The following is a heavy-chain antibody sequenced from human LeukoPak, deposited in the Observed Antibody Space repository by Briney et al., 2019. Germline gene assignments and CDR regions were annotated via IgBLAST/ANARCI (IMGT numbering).Heavy chain of an antibody. D-gene: IGHD1-26*01. CDR1: GYTFSSYA. Sequence: GGSLRLSCAASGYTFSSYAMSWVRQAPGKGLEWVSAISGSGGSTYYADSVKGRFTISRDNSKNTLYLQMNSLRAEDTAVYYCAKDSDVGVGGDFQHWGQGTLVTVSS. CDR2: ISGSGGST. CDR3: AKDSDVGVGGDFQH. V-gene: IGHV3-23*01. J-gene: IGHJ1*01.